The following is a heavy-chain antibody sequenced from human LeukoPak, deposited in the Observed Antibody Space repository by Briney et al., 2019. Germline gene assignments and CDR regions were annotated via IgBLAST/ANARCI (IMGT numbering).Heavy chain of an antibody. CDR1: GYSFTSYW. D-gene: IGHD3-22*01. V-gene: IGHV5-51*01. Sequence: GESLKISCKGSGYSFTSYWIGWVRQMPGKGLEWMGIIYPGDPDTRYSPSFQGQVTISADKSISTAYLQWSSLKASDTAIYYCARYYYDSSGYLDYWGQGTLVTVSS. CDR3: ARYYYDSSGYLDY. J-gene: IGHJ4*02. CDR2: IYPGDPDT.